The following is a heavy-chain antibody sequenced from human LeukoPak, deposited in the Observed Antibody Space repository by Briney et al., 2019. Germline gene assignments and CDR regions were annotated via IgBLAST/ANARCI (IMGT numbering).Heavy chain of an antibody. Sequence: GGSLRLSCAASGFTFSSYWMSWVRQAPGKGLEWVANIKQDGSEKYYVDSVKGRFTISRDNAKNSLYLQMNSLRAEDTAVYYCAKVGTGSNSGIDYWGQGTLVTVSS. CDR3: AKVGTGSNSGIDY. J-gene: IGHJ4*02. CDR2: IKQDGSEK. CDR1: GFTFSSYW. D-gene: IGHD2-8*02. V-gene: IGHV3-7*03.